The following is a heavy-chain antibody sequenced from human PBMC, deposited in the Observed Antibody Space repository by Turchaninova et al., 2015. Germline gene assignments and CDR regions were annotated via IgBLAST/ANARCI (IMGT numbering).Heavy chain of an antibody. CDR1: GYSISSGYY. V-gene: IGHV4-38-2*01. CDR3: ARLYSR. CDR2: INHSGNT. J-gene: IGHJ4*02. D-gene: IGHD5-18*01. Sequence: QVQLQESGPGLVKPSETLSLTCAVSGYSISSGYYWGWIRQPPGKGLEWLGSINHSGNTYYNPSLKSRVTRAVDTSKNQFSLKLNSLTAADTAVYYCARLYSRWGQGTLVTVSS.